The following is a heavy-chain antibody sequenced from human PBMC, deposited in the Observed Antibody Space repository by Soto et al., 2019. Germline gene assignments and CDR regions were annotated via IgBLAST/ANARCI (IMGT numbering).Heavy chain of an antibody. CDR1: GYSFASYW. CDR2: IYPGDSDT. Sequence: PGESLKISCQGSGYSFASYWIAWGRQMPGKGLEWVGVIYPGDSDTRYSPSFRGQVTISADKSISHVYLQWSSLKASDTAMYYCARNRLRQYYYGMDVWGQGTPVTVSS. D-gene: IGHD3-10*01. CDR3: ARNRLRQYYYGMDV. J-gene: IGHJ6*02. V-gene: IGHV5-51*01.